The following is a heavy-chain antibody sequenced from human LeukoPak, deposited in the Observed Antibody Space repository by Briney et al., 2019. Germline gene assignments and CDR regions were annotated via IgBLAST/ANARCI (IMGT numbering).Heavy chain of an antibody. J-gene: IGHJ2*01. CDR3: ARVYYSNSYDYWYFDL. CDR2: IYYSGST. Sequence: SETLSLTCTVSGGSISSSSYYWGWIRQPPGKGLEWIAYIYYSGSTNYNPSLKSRVTISVDTSKNQFSLKVTSVTAADTAVYYCARVYYSNSYDYWYFDLWGRGTLVTVSS. V-gene: IGHV4-61*05. CDR1: GGSISSSSYY. D-gene: IGHD6-13*01.